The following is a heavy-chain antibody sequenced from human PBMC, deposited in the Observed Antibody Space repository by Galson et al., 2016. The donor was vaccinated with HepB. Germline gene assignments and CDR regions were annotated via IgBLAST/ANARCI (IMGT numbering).Heavy chain of an antibody. CDR2: IYWDDDQ. CDR1: GFSLSTTGVG. Sequence: PALVKPTQSLTLTCTFSGFSLSTTGVGMGWIRQPPGKALEWLALIYWDDDQHYTPSLKGRLTVTKDTSQNQVVLTIANMDPVDTATYYCAPGAGYFDFWGQGTLVTVSS. V-gene: IGHV2-5*02. D-gene: IGHD6-19*01. CDR3: APGAGYFDF. J-gene: IGHJ4*02.